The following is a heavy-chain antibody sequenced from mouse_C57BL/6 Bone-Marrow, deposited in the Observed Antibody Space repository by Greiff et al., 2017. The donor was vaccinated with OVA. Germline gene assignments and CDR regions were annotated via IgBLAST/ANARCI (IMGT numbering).Heavy chain of an antibody. CDR1: GFTFSDYG. D-gene: IGHD1-1*01. CDR2: ISSGSSTI. J-gene: IGHJ1*03. CDR3: ARAYYGSSSHCWFDV. V-gene: IGHV5-17*01. Sequence: EVKLVESGGGLVKPGGSLKLSCAASGFTFSDYGMHWVRQAPEKGLEWVAYISSGSSTIYYAATVKGRFTISRDNAKNTLFLQMTSLRSEDTAMYYCARAYYGSSSHCWFDVWGTGTTVTVSS.